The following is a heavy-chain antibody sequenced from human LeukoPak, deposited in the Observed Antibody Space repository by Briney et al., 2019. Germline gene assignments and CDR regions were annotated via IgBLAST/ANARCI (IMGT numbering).Heavy chain of an antibody. CDR2: IRSKAYGGTT. Sequence: GGSLRLSCAASGFTFSSYWMSWVRQAPGKGLEWVGFIRSKAYGGTTEYAASVKGRFTISRDDSKSIAYLQMNSLKTEDTAVYYCTRGTHYNWNYCDWWGQGTLVTVSS. J-gene: IGHJ4*02. V-gene: IGHV3-49*04. D-gene: IGHD1-20*01. CDR3: TRGTHYNWNYCDW. CDR1: GFTFSSYW.